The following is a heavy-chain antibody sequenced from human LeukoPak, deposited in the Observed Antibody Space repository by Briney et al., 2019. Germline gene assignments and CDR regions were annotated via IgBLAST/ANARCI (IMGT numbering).Heavy chain of an antibody. J-gene: IGHJ4*02. CDR3: ARVDDY. V-gene: IGHV4-34*01. CDR1: GGSFSGYY. CDR2: INHRRSS. Sequence: SETLSLTCAVYGGSFSGYYWSWIRQPPGEGLEWIGEINHRRSSNYNPSLKSRVTISVDTSKNQFSLKMSSVTAADTAVYYCARVDDYWSQGTLVTVSS.